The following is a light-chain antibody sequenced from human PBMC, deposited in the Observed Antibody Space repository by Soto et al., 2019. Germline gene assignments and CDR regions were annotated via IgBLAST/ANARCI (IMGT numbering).Light chain of an antibody. Sequence: IHMTQSTSTLSASVGDRVTITCRASQTIFSWLAWYQQKPGTPPKLLIYKASTLQSGVPSRFSGSGSGTEFTLTISSLQPDDIATYYCQQYHIYSRTSGQRGKVDIK. CDR1: QTIFSW. J-gene: IGKJ1*01. CDR2: KAS. CDR3: QQYHIYSRT. V-gene: IGKV1-5*03.